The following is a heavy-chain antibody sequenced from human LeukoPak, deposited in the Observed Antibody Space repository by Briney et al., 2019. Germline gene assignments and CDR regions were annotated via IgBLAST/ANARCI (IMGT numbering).Heavy chain of an antibody. CDR1: GYSFTNYW. V-gene: IGHV5-51*01. Sequence: GESLKISCKGSGYSFTNYWIGWVRQMPGKGLEWMGIICPGDSDTRYSPSFQGQVTISADKFLTSAYLQWSSLKASDTAVYYCARGYGAYGHYLDYWGQGTLVTVSS. D-gene: IGHD5-12*01. J-gene: IGHJ4*02. CDR3: ARGYGAYGHYLDY. CDR2: ICPGDSDT.